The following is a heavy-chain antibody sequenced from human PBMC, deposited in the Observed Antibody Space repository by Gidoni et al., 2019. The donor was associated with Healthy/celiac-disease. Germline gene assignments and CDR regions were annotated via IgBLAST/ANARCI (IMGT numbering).Heavy chain of an antibody. CDR1: GFTFSRFS. Sequence: EVQLVESGGGLVQPGGSLRLPCAASGFTFSRFSMNWVRQAPGKGLEWVAYISSSSSTIYYADSVKGRFTISRDNAKNSLYLQMNSLRDEDTAVYYCARGWITMVRGELNLPFDYWGQGTLVTVSS. CDR3: ARGWITMVRGELNLPFDY. V-gene: IGHV3-48*02. D-gene: IGHD3-10*01. J-gene: IGHJ4*02. CDR2: ISSSSSTI.